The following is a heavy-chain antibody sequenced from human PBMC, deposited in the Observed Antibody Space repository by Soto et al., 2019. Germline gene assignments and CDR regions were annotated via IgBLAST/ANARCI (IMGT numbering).Heavy chain of an antibody. CDR1: GGSISSGGYY. CDR2: IYYSGST. V-gene: IGHV4-31*03. J-gene: IGHJ4*02. D-gene: IGHD3-3*01. CDR3: ARLPKDFWRGYES. Sequence: QVQLQESGPGLVKPSQTLSLTCTVSGGSISSGGYYWSWIRQPPGKGLEWIGYIYYSGSTYYIPSLRSRVTISVDTCNNQFSLKLSSVTAVETAVYYCARLPKDFWRGYESWGQGTLVTVSS.